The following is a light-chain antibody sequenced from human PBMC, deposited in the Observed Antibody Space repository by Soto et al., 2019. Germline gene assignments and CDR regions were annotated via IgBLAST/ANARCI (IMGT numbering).Light chain of an antibody. J-gene: IGKJ4*01. Sequence: DIQLTQSPSFLSASVGDRVTITCRASQGIAGSLAWYQQKPGKPPKLLIYAESTLQSGVPSRFSGSGSGTRGTLTITSLQPEAFATYYCQQVKSYPRTFGGGTQVDIK. CDR3: QQVKSYPRT. CDR1: QGIAGS. V-gene: IGKV1-9*01. CDR2: AES.